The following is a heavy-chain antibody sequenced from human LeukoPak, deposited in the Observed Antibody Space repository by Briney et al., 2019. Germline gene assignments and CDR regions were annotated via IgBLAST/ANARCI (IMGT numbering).Heavy chain of an antibody. CDR3: TTDAQLRLGELSLY. V-gene: IGHV3-21*03. J-gene: IGHJ4*02. Sequence: GGSLRLSCVVSGFTLSSHSMNWVRQAPGKGLEWVSSISSSSSYIYYTDSVKGRFTISRDSSKNTLYLQMNSLKTEDTAVYYCTTDAQLRLGELSLYWGQGTLVTVSS. D-gene: IGHD3-16*02. CDR2: ISSSSSYI. CDR1: GFTLSSHS.